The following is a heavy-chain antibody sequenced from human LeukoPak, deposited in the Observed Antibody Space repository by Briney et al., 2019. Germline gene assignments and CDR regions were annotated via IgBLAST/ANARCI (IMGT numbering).Heavy chain of an antibody. Sequence: PGGSLRLSCAASGFTFSSYAMSWVRQAPGKGLEWVSAISGSGGSTYYADSVKGRFTISRGNSKNTLYLQMNSLRAEDTAVYYCARAHRRGYDFWSGHPNPHYYGMDVWGQGTTVTVSS. CDR2: ISGSGGST. CDR1: GFTFSSYA. J-gene: IGHJ6*02. CDR3: ARAHRRGYDFWSGHPNPHYYGMDV. V-gene: IGHV3-23*01. D-gene: IGHD3-3*01.